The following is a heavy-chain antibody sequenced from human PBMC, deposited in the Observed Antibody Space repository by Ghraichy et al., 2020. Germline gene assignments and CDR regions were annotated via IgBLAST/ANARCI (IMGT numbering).Heavy chain of an antibody. CDR1: GGTFSSYA. Sequence: SVKVSCKASGGTFSSYAISWVRQAPGQGLEWMGGIIPIFGTANYAQKFQGRVTITADESTSTAYMELSSLRSEDTAVYYCARLALAGTNYYSGMDVWGQGTTVTVSS. J-gene: IGHJ6*02. V-gene: IGHV1-69*13. CDR3: ARLALAGTNYYSGMDV. CDR2: IIPIFGTA. D-gene: IGHD6-19*01.